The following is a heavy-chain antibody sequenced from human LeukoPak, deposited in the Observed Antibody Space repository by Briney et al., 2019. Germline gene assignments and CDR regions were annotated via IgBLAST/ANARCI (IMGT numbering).Heavy chain of an antibody. V-gene: IGHV4-39*01. CDR3: ARTQKYYYDSSGYYDY. Sequence: WVRQAPGKGLEWIGSIYYSGSTYYNPSLKSRVTISVDTSKNQFSLKLSSVTAADTAVYYCARTQKYYYDSSGYYDYWGQGTLVTVSS. CDR2: IYYSGST. D-gene: IGHD3-22*01. J-gene: IGHJ4*02.